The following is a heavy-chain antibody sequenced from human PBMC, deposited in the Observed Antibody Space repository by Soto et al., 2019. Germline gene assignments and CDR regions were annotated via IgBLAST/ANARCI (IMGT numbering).Heavy chain of an antibody. CDR3: ARATYLYYGSGSYLYYFDY. CDR1: GGSISSYY. CDR2: IYYSGST. J-gene: IGHJ4*02. V-gene: IGHV4-59*01. D-gene: IGHD3-10*01. Sequence: SETLSLTCTVSGGSISSYYWSWIRQPPGKGLEWIGYIYYSGSTNYNPSLKSRVTISVDTSKNQFSLKLSSVTAADTAVYYCARATYLYYGSGSYLYYFDYWGQGTLVTVPS.